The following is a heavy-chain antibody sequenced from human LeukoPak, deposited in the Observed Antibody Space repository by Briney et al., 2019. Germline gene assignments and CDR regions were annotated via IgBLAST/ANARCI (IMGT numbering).Heavy chain of an antibody. CDR2: MNPNSGGT. D-gene: IGHD1-1*01. Sequence: ASVKVSCTTSGYTFTDYYMDWVRQAPGPGLEWMGWMNPNSGGTHYEQKFQDRVTLTSDTSISTAYMELSSLEYDDTAVYYCARGSTTASDTNWFDPWGQGTLVIVSS. V-gene: IGHV1-2*02. CDR3: ARGSTTASDTNWFDP. CDR1: GYTFTDYY. J-gene: IGHJ5*02.